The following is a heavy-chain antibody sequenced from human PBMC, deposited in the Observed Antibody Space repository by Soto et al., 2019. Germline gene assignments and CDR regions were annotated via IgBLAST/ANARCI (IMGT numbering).Heavy chain of an antibody. CDR3: ARGREEAGGPFDY. Sequence: QVQLQESGPGLVKPSQTLSLTCSVSGASISSGNYYWSWIRQHRGKGLEWIGYIYYTGSTYYNPSLRSRITISEDMSKNHFSLRLSSVTAADTAVYYCARGREEAGGPFDYWGQGTLVTVSS. CDR1: GASISSGNYY. D-gene: IGHD3-10*01. J-gene: IGHJ4*02. V-gene: IGHV4-31*03. CDR2: IYYTGST.